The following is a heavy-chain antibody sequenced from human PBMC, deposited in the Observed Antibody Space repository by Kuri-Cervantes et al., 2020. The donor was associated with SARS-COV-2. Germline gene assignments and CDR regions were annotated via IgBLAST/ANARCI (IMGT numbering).Heavy chain of an antibody. J-gene: IGHJ5*02. D-gene: IGHD1-26*01. CDR1: GFTFTDYW. CDR2: VRPDGNSK. CDR3: AREDRYGGNLNWFDP. Sequence: GESLKISCAASGFTFTDYWMSWVRQAPGKGLEWVGNVRPDGNSKGYVDAVQGRFTISRDNSKNTLYLQMNSLRVEDTAVYYCAREDRYGGNLNWFDPWGQGTLVTVSS. V-gene: IGHV3-7*03.